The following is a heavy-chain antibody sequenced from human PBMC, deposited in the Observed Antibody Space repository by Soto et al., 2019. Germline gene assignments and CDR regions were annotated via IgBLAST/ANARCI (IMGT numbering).Heavy chain of an antibody. CDR1: GGSISSYY. Sequence: SETLSLTCTVSGGSISSYYWSWIRQPPGKGLEWIGYIYYSGSTNYNPSLKSRVTISVDTSKNQFSLKLSSVTAADTAVYYCARDPPDGDSYFDYWGQGTLVTVSS. J-gene: IGHJ4*02. D-gene: IGHD4-17*01. CDR2: IYYSGST. V-gene: IGHV4-59*12. CDR3: ARDPPDGDSYFDY.